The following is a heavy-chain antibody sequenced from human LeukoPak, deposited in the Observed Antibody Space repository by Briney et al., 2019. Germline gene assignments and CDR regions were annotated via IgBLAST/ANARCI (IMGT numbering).Heavy chain of an antibody. V-gene: IGHV4-59*01. J-gene: IGHJ5*02. Sequence: SETLSLTCTVSGGSISSYYWSWLRQPPGKGLEWIGDIYYSGSTNYNPSLKSRVTISVDTSKNQFSLKLSSVTAADTAVYYCARDVGYYDFWSGYAMRFDPWGQGTLVTVSS. D-gene: IGHD3-3*01. CDR2: IYYSGST. CDR3: ARDVGYYDFWSGYAMRFDP. CDR1: GGSISSYY.